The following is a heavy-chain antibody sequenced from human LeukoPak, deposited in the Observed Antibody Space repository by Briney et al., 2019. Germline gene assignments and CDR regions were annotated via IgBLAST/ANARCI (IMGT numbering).Heavy chain of an antibody. CDR3: ARGIPSITIFGVVTAFDY. V-gene: IGHV3-7*01. CDR2: IKTDGSDK. Sequence: GGSLRLSCAASGFTFSSYWMSWVRQAPGEGLEWVANIKTDGSDKDYVDSVKGRFTISRDNAKNSLYLQMNSLRAEDTAVYYCARGIPSITIFGVVTAFDYWGQGTLVTVSS. D-gene: IGHD3-3*01. CDR1: GFTFSSYW. J-gene: IGHJ4*02.